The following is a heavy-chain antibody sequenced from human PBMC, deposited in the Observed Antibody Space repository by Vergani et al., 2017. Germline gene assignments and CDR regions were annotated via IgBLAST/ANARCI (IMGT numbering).Heavy chain of an antibody. J-gene: IGHJ5*02. CDR2: IYYSGST. V-gene: IGHV4-59*08. Sequence: QVQLQESGPGLVKPSETLSLTCTVSGGSISSYYWSWIRQPPGKGLEWIGYIYYSGSTNYNPSLKSRVTISVDTSKNQFSLKLSSVTAADTAVYYCARLAGTDESWFDPWGQGTLVTVSS. CDR1: GGSISSYY. CDR3: ARLAGTDESWFDP. D-gene: IGHD1-1*01.